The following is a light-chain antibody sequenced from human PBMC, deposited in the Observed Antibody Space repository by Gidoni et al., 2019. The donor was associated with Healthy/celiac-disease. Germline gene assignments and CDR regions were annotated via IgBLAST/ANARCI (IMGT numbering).Light chain of an antibody. Sequence: EIVMTQSPATLSVSPGERATLPCRASQSVSSNLAWYQQKPGQAPRLLIYGASTRATGIPARFSGSGSGTEFTLTISSLQSEDFAVYYCQQYNNWHYTFGQXTKLEIK. CDR1: QSVSSN. CDR2: GAS. V-gene: IGKV3-15*01. CDR3: QQYNNWHYT. J-gene: IGKJ2*01.